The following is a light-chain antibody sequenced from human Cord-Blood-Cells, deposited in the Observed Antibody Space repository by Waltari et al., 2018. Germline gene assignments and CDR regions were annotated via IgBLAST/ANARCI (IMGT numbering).Light chain of an antibody. Sequence: QSVLTQPPSASGTPGQRVTISCSGSSSNIGSNYVYWYQQLPGTAPKLLIYRNNPRPSGVPDRFSGPKAGTSASLAISGLRSEDDADYYCAAWDDSLSGWVFGGGTKLTVL. CDR1: SSNIGSNY. V-gene: IGLV1-47*01. CDR3: AAWDDSLSGWV. J-gene: IGLJ3*02. CDR2: RNN.